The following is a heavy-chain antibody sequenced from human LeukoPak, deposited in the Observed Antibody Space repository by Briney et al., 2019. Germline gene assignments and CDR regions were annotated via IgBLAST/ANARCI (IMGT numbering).Heavy chain of an antibody. D-gene: IGHD3-22*01. V-gene: IGHV3-73*01. J-gene: IGHJ5*02. CDR2: IRSKANSYAT. CDR1: GFTFSSYA. Sequence: GGSLRLSCAASGFTFSSYAMSWVRQASGKGLEWVGRIRSKANSYATAYAASVKGRFTISRDDSKNTAYLQMNSLKTEDTAVYYCTRHHRDSSGYYYYWFDPWGQGTLVTVSS. CDR3: TRHHRDSSGYYYYWFDP.